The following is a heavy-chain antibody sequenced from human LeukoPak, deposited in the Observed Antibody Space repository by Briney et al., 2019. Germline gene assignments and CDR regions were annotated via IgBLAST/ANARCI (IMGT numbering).Heavy chain of an antibody. J-gene: IGHJ4*02. D-gene: IGHD6-19*01. V-gene: IGHV3-23*01. CDR3: AKDSAGVAATDF. Sequence: PGGSLRLSCAASGFTFRSYAVTWVRQTPGKGLEWVTAINSGGDRACYADSVKGRFTISRDNSKNTVYLQMDSLRVEDTALYYCAKDSAGVAATDFWGQGTLVTVS. CDR1: GFTFRSYA. CDR2: INSGGDRA.